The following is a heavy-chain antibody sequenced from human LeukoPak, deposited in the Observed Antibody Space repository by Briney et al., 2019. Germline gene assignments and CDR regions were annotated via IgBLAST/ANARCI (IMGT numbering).Heavy chain of an antibody. D-gene: IGHD2-2*01. J-gene: IGHJ6*02. CDR1: GFTLSSYA. V-gene: IGHV3-23*01. Sequence: GGSLRLSCAASGFTLSSYAMTWVRQAPGKGLEWVSAISGSGGSTYYADSVKGRFTISRDNSKNTLYLQMNSLRAEDTAVYYCAKVEDIVLVPAAFYGIDVWGQGTTVTVSS. CDR2: ISGSGGST. CDR3: AKVEDIVLVPAAFYGIDV.